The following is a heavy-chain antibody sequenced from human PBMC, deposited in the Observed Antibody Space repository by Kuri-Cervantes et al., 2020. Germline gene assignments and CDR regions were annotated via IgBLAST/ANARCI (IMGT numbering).Heavy chain of an antibody. D-gene: IGHD6-25*01. Sequence: SLKISCAASGFTFDDYAMHWVRQAPGKGLEWVSGISWNSGSIGYADSVKGRFTIPRDNAKNSLYLQMNSLRAEDTALYYCAKDSSPLIAAALDYWGQGTLVTVSS. J-gene: IGHJ4*02. CDR2: ISWNSGSI. V-gene: IGHV3-9*01. CDR3: AKDSSPLIAAALDY. CDR1: GFTFDDYA.